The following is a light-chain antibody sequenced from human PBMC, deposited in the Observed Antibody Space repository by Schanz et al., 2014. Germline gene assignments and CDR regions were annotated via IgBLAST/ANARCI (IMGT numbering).Light chain of an antibody. Sequence: QSALTQPRSVSGTPGQSVTISCTGTSSDVGGYDYVSWHQQHAGKAPKVMIYEVSKRPSGVPDRFSGSKSGNSASLTVSGLQAEDEADYYCSSYAGSDNVVFGGGTKLTVL. J-gene: IGLJ2*01. V-gene: IGLV2-8*01. CDR2: EVS. CDR1: SSDVGGYDY. CDR3: SSYAGSDNVV.